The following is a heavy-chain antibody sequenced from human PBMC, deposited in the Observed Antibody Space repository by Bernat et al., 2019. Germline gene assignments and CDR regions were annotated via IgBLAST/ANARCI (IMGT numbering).Heavy chain of an antibody. CDR3: ARDLGGGGHAFDI. CDR1: GGSISGYY. CDR2: IYYSGST. D-gene: IGHD2-15*01. J-gene: IGHJ3*02. V-gene: IGHV4-59*01. Sequence: QVQLQESGPGLVKPSETLSLTCSVSGGSISGYYWSWIRQPPGKELEWIGYIYYSGSTNYNPSLMSRITFSVDTSKNQFCLNLKSVAAADAAVYFCARDLGGGGHAFDIWGQGTVVTVSS.